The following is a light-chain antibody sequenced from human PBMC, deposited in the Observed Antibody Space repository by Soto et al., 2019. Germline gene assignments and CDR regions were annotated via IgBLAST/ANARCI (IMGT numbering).Light chain of an antibody. CDR1: SSDVGGYNY. CDR2: DVS. J-gene: IGLJ2*01. Sequence: QSALTQPASVSGSPGQLITISCTGTSSDVGGYNYVSWYQQHPGKAPKLMIYDVSNRPSGVSNRFSGSKSGNTASLTISGLQAEDEADYYCSSYTSSSTPHVVFGGGTKLTVL. V-gene: IGLV2-14*01. CDR3: SSYTSSSTPHVV.